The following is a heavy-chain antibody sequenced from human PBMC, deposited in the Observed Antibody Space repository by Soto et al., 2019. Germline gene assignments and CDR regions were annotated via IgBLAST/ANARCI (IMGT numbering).Heavy chain of an antibody. D-gene: IGHD6-19*01. CDR2: ISWNSGSI. J-gene: IGHJ3*02. CDR3: AKSVVSSGWPNDAFDI. Sequence: EVQLVESGGGLVQPGRSLRLSCAASGFTFDDYAMHWVRQAPGKGLEWVSGISWNSGSIGYADSVKGRFTIPRDNAKNSLYLQMNSLRAEDTALYYCAKSVVSSGWPNDAFDIWGQGTMVTVSS. V-gene: IGHV3-9*01. CDR1: GFTFDDYA.